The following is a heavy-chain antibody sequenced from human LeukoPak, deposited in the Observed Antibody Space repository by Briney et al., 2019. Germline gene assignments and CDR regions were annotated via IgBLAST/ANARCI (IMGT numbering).Heavy chain of an antibody. J-gene: IGHJ4*02. CDR3: TRDFYNSGSSLLDY. V-gene: IGHV7-4-1*02. Sequence: ASVKVSCKASGYTFTKYAMNWLRQAPGQRPEWMGWISTGTGNPTYAQGFTGRFVFSLDTSVSTAYLEITSLKAEDTAVYYCTRDFYNSGSSLLDYWGQGTLVTVSS. D-gene: IGHD3-10*01. CDR2: ISTGTGNP. CDR1: GYTFTKYA.